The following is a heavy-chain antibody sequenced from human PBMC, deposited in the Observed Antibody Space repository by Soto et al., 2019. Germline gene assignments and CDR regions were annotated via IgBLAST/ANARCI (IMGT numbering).Heavy chain of an antibody. CDR3: ARAGT. V-gene: IGHV1-69*01. CDR2: IIPISGTT. CDR1: GGSFRSCA. J-gene: IGHJ5*02. Sequence: QVQLVQSGAEVKKPGSSMKVSCKVSGGSFRSCAINWVREAPGQGLEWMGGIIPISGTTNYARKFQGRVTISADESTSTAYMDLSSLTYADTAVYYCARAGTWGQGSLVTVSS.